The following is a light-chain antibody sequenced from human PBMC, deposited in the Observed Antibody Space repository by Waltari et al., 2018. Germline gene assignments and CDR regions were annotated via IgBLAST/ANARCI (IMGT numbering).Light chain of an antibody. CDR3: QQYGSSIT. Sequence: EIVLTQSPVTLPLSQGERATLSCRASQSASSDYFAWYQHKPGQAPRRVMFATSIRGTGIADRFGGGVSGTDFTLTISRLEPEDFAVYYCQQYGSSITFGGGTKVEIK. CDR2: ATS. V-gene: IGKV3-20*01. CDR1: QSASSDY. J-gene: IGKJ4*01.